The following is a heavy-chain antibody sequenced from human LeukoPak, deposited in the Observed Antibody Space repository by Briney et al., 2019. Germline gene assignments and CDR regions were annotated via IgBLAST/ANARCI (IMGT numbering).Heavy chain of an antibody. Sequence: PGGSLRLSCAASGFTFSSYAMHWVRQAPGKGLEWVAVISYDGSNKYYADSVKGRFTISRDNSKNTLYLQMNSLRAEDTAVYYCAREFSPEDIWGQGTMVTVSS. CDR1: GFTFSSYA. V-gene: IGHV3-30-3*01. J-gene: IGHJ3*02. CDR3: AREFSPEDI. CDR2: ISYDGSNK.